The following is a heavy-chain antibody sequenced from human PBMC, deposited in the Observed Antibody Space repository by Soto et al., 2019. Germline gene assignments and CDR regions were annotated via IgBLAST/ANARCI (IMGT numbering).Heavy chain of an antibody. D-gene: IGHD2-2*03. CDR3: GSVGYCSSTDCLFYYYHYGMDV. CDR2: IIPIFGTT. CDR1: GGTFSRHA. Sequence: SVKVPCKASGGTFSRHAISWLRQAPGRGLEWMGGIIPIFGTTNYAQNFRARVTITADESTSTAYMELSSLTSEDTAVYYCGSVGYCSSTDCLFYYYHYGMDVWGQGTTVTVSS. V-gene: IGHV1-69*13. J-gene: IGHJ6*02.